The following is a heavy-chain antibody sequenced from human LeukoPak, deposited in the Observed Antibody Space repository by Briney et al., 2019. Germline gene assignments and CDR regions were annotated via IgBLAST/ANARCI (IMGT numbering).Heavy chain of an antibody. CDR1: GFIFSSYP. CDR2: ISGTAENT. V-gene: IGHV3-23*01. Sequence: PGGSLRLSCAASGFIFSSYPMSWVRQAPGKGLEWVSAISGTAENTYYADSVKGRFSISRDNSRNTVHLQMNGLRPEDTAVYYCANQRGGFWGQGTLVTVSS. CDR3: ANQRGGF. D-gene: IGHD3-10*01. J-gene: IGHJ4*02.